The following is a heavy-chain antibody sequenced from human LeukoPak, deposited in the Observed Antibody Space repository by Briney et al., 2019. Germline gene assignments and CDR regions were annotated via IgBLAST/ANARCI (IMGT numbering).Heavy chain of an antibody. CDR3: ARCIAVATPNAFDI. CDR1: GGTFSSYA. Sequence: ASVKVSCKASGGTFSSYAISWVRQAPGQGLEWMGGIIPIFGTANYAQKFQGRVTITADESTSTAYMELSSLRSEDTAVYYCARCIAVATPNAFDIWGQGTMVTVSS. J-gene: IGHJ3*02. D-gene: IGHD6-19*01. CDR2: IIPIFGTA. V-gene: IGHV1-69*13.